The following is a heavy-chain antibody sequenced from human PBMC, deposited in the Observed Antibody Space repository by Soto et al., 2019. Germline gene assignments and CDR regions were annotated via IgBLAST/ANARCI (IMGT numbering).Heavy chain of an antibody. CDR2: IYNSGST. CDR1: GGSISSSSYY. CDR3: VSSLYYDFWSGYYDYYYGMDV. D-gene: IGHD3-3*01. J-gene: IGHJ6*02. Sequence: SETLSLTCTVSGGSISSSSYYWGWIRQPPGKGLEWIGSIYNSGSTYYNTSLKSRVTISVDTSKNQFSLKLSSVTAADTAVYYCVSSLYYDFWSGYYDYYYGMDVWGQGTTVTVSS. V-gene: IGHV4-39*01.